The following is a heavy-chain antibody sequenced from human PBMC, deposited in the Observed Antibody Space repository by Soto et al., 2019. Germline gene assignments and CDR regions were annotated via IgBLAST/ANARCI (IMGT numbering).Heavy chain of an antibody. D-gene: IGHD3-10*01. CDR3: AKEVYGAARGGMDV. CDR2: ITDNGGST. Sequence: PGGSLRLSCAASGFTFRNNVMNWVRQAPGRGQEWVSAITDNGGSTYYADSVKGRCTISRDNSKNTLYLQMNSLRAEDTAVYFCAKEVYGAARGGMDVWGQGTTVTVSS. J-gene: IGHJ6*02. CDR1: GFTFRNNV. V-gene: IGHV3-23*01.